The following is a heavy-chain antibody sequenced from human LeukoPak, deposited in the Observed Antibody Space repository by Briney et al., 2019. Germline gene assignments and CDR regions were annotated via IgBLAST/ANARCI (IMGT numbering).Heavy chain of an antibody. D-gene: IGHD3-3*01. J-gene: IGHJ4*02. CDR3: AKRGVVIRVIIVGFHKEAYYFDS. CDR1: GITLSNYG. V-gene: IGHV3-23*01. CDR2: ISDSGGRT. Sequence: GGSLRLSCAVSGITLSNYGMSWVRQAPGKGLEWVAGISDSGGRTNYADSVKGRFTISRDNPKNTLYLQMSSLRAEDTAVYFCAKRGVVIRVIIVGFHKEAYYFDSWGQGALVTVSS.